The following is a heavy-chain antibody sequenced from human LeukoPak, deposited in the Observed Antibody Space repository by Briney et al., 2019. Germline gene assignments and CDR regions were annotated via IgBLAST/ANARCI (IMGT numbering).Heavy chain of an antibody. CDR1: GFTFSNYA. CDR2: ISGSGGTT. Sequence: GGSLRLSCAASGFTFSNYAMSWVRQAPGKGLEWVSAISGSGGTTYYADSVKGRFTISRDNSMNTLYPQMNSLRAEDTAVFYCARGDCSSTSCSSTPKNWFDPWGQGTLVSVSS. V-gene: IGHV3-23*01. D-gene: IGHD2-2*01. J-gene: IGHJ5*02. CDR3: ARGDCSSTSCSSTPKNWFDP.